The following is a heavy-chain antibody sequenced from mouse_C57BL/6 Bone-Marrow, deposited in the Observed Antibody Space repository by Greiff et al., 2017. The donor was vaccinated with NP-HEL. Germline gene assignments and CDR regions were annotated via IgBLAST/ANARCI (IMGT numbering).Heavy chain of an antibody. J-gene: IGHJ4*01. CDR3: AREGIRDY. V-gene: IGHV5-4*01. Sequence: DVHLVESGGGLVKPGGSLKLSCAASGFTFSSYAMSWVRQTPEKRLEWVATISDGGSYTYYPDNVKGRFTISRGNAKNNLYLQMSHLKSEDTAMYYCAREGIRDYWGQGTSVTVSS. CDR2: ISDGGSYT. CDR1: GFTFSSYA. D-gene: IGHD2-4*01.